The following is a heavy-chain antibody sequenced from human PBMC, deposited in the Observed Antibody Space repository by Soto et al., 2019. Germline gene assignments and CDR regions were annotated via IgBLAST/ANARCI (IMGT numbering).Heavy chain of an antibody. D-gene: IGHD1-26*01. CDR2: ISSNGRTI. Sequence: EVQLVESGGGLVQPGGSLRLSCAASGFTFSSYEMNWVRQAPGKGLEWVSYISSNGRTIDYADSVKGRFTISRDNAKKSLYLQLNSLRAEDTAVYYCARVGVLGARSLDFWGQGTLVTVSS. V-gene: IGHV3-48*03. J-gene: IGHJ4*02. CDR1: GFTFSSYE. CDR3: ARVGVLGARSLDF.